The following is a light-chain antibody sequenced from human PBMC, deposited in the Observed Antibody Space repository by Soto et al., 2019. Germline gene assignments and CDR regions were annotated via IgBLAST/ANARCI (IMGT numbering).Light chain of an antibody. J-gene: IGLJ1*01. CDR1: SSNIGAGYE. V-gene: IGLV1-40*01. CDR3: QSYDSSLSALYV. CDR2: GNN. Sequence: QSVLTLPPSVSGAPGQRVTIACTGSSSNIGAGYEVHWYQQLPGTAPKLLIYGNNNRPSGVPDRFSGSKSGTSASLAITGLQAEDEADYYCQSYDSSLSALYVFGTGTQLTVL.